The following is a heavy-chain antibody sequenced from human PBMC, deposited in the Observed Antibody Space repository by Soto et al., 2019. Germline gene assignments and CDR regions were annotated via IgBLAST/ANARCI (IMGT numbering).Heavy chain of an antibody. Sequence: EVQLLESGGGLVQPGGSLRLSCAASGFTFSSYAMSWVRQAPGKGLEWVSAISGSGGSTYYADSVKGRFTISRDKSKNTLYLQMNSLRGEDTAVYYCAKKLSSSSMAVYFDYWGQGTLVTVSS. J-gene: IGHJ4*02. CDR3: AKKLSSSSMAVYFDY. CDR2: ISGSGGST. D-gene: IGHD6-6*01. CDR1: GFTFSSYA. V-gene: IGHV3-23*01.